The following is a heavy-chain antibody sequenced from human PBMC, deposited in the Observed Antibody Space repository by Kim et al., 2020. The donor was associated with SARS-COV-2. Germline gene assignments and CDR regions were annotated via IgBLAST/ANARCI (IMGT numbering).Heavy chain of an antibody. Sequence: GGSLRLSCAASGFTFSSYSMNWVRQAPGKGLEWVSSISSSSSYIYYADSVKGRFTISRDNAKNSLYLQMNSLRAEDTAVYYCARDDRRIQLWLPDYWGQGTLVTVSS. D-gene: IGHD5-18*01. CDR2: ISSSSSYI. V-gene: IGHV3-21*01. CDR3: ARDDRRIQLWLPDY. J-gene: IGHJ4*02. CDR1: GFTFSSYS.